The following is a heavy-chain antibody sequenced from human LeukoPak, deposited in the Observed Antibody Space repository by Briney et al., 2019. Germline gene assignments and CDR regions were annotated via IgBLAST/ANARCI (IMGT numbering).Heavy chain of an antibody. CDR3: AREGGDIVVVVAANDAFGI. CDR1: GYTFTSYA. Sequence: ASVKVSCKASGYTFTSYAMNWVRQAPGQGLEWMGWINTNTGNPTYAQGFTGRFVFSLDTSVSTAYLQISSLKAEDTAVYYCAREGGDIVVVVAANDAFGIWGQGTMVTVSS. V-gene: IGHV7-4-1*02. J-gene: IGHJ3*02. D-gene: IGHD2-15*01. CDR2: INTNTGNP.